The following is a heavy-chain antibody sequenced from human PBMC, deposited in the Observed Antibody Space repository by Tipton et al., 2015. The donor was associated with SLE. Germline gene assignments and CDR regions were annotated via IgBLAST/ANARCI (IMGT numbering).Heavy chain of an antibody. V-gene: IGHV4-39*07. CDR2: VHHTGGN. D-gene: IGHD3-22*01. J-gene: IGHJ5*02. CDR1: RGSISSSSYY. Sequence: GLVKPSETLSLTCTVSRGSISSSSYYWVWIRQPPGKGLEWVGEVHHTGGNNYNPSLRSRVTISMDTSKSQFSLTLKSVTAADTAVYFCARGELIEGFDPWGQGTLVTVAA. CDR3: ARGELIEGFDP.